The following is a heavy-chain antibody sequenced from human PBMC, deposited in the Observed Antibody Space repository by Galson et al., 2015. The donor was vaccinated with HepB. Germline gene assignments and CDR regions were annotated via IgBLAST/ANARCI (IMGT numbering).Heavy chain of an antibody. V-gene: IGHV4-39*01. CDR2: IYYSGST. CDR3: ARRVTTKLGRVWFDP. D-gene: IGHD4-17*01. J-gene: IGHJ5*02. Sequence: ETLSLTCTVSGGSISSSSYYWGWIRQPPGKGLEWIGSIYYSGSTYYNPSLKSRVTISVDTSKNQFSLKLSSVTAADTAVYYCARRVTTKLGRVWFDPWGQGTLVTVSS. CDR1: GGSISSSSYY.